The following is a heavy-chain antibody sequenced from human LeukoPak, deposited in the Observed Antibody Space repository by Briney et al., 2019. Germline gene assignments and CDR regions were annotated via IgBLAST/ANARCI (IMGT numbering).Heavy chain of an antibody. CDR3: AREYSWYYFDY. V-gene: IGHV4-39*07. J-gene: IGHJ4*02. Sequence: SETLSLTCTVSGGSISSSSYYWSWIRQPPGKGLEWIGSIYYSGSTYYNPSLKSRVTISVDTSKNQFSLKLSSVTAADTAVYYCAREYSWYYFDYWGQGTLVTVSS. D-gene: IGHD2-15*01. CDR2: IYYSGST. CDR1: GGSISSSSYY.